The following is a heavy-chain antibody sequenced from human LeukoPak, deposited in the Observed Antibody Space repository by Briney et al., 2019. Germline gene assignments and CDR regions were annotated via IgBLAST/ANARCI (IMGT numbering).Heavy chain of an antibody. D-gene: IGHD2-15*01. V-gene: IGHV1-2*02. CDR2: INPNSGGT. CDR1: GYTSTGYY. CDR3: ARSVVVLEAFDI. J-gene: IGHJ3*02. Sequence: ASVKVSCKASGYTSTGYYMHWVRQAPGQGLEWMGWINPNSGGTNYAQKFQGRVTMTRDTSISTAYLELSRLRSDDTAVYYCARSVVVLEAFDIWGQGTMVTVSS.